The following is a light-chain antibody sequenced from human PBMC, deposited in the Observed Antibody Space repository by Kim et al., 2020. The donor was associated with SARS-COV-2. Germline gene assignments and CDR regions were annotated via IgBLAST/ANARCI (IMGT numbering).Light chain of an antibody. CDR3: QAWDSGVV. CDR1: KLGDKY. J-gene: IGLJ2*01. Sequence: SYELTQPPSVSVSPGQTASIPCSGDKLGDKYASWYQQKPGQSPVLVIYKDAKRPSGIPERFSASNSGNTATLTISGTQAMDEADYYCQAWDSGVVFGGGTQLTVL. CDR2: KDA. V-gene: IGLV3-1*01.